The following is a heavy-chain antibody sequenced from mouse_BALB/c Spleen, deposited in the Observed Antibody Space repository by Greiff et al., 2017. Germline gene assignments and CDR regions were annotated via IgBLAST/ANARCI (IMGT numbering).Heavy chain of an antibody. D-gene: IGHD2-1*01. CDR2: IDPANGNT. V-gene: IGHV14-3*02. J-gene: IGHJ4*01. CDR3: ARYYGNDAMDY. Sequence: VQLKESGAELVKPGASVKLSCTASGFNIKDTYMHWVKQRPEQGLEWIGRIDPANGNTKYDPKFQGKATITADTSSNTAYLQLSSLTSEDTAVYYCARYYGNDAMDYWGQGTSVTVSS. CDR1: GFNIKDTY.